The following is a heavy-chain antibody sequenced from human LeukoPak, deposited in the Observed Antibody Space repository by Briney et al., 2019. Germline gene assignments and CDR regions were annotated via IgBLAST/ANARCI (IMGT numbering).Heavy chain of an antibody. J-gene: IGHJ4*02. V-gene: IGHV1-2*02. Sequence: ASVKVSCKASGFTFTDHYMHWVRQAPGQGLEWMGWINGKRGDTNYAQKFQDRVTMTRDTSTSTVYMELSRLTVDDTAVYYCARDHDWGVDYWGQGTLVTVSS. CDR2: INGKRGDT. D-gene: IGHD7-27*01. CDR1: GFTFTDHY. CDR3: ARDHDWGVDY.